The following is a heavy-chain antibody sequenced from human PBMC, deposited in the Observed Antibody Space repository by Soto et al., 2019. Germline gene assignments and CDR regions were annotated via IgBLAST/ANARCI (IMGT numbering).Heavy chain of an antibody. J-gene: IGHJ5*02. CDR1: GGSVSIGSYY. D-gene: IGHD2-2*02. Sequence: SETLSLTCTVSGGSVSIGSYYWSWIRQPPGKGLEWIGYIYYSGSTNYNPSLKSRVTISVDTSKNQFSLELSSVTAADTAVYYCARDCSSTSCYKSYNWFDPWGQGTLVTVSS. V-gene: IGHV4-61*01. CDR3: ARDCSSTSCYKSYNWFDP. CDR2: IYYSGST.